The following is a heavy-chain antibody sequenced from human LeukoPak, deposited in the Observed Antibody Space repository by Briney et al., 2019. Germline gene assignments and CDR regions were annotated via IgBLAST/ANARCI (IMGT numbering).Heavy chain of an antibody. D-gene: IGHD2-2*02. Sequence: ASVKVSCKASGYTFTSYGISWVRQAPGQGLEWMGWICAYNGNTNYAQKLQGRVTMTTDTSTSTAYMELRSLRSDDTAVYYCARDCPYSSTSCYSYYYYYMDVWGKGTTVTVSS. J-gene: IGHJ6*03. V-gene: IGHV1-18*01. CDR1: GYTFTSYG. CDR3: ARDCPYSSTSCYSYYYYYMDV. CDR2: ICAYNGNT.